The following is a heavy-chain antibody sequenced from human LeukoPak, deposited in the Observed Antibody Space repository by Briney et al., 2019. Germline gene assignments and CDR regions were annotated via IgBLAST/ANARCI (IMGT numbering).Heavy chain of an antibody. V-gene: IGHV3-7*01. J-gene: IGHJ5*02. CDR2: IKQDGSEK. D-gene: IGHD6-13*01. Sequence: GGSLRLSCAASGFTFSSYWMSWVRQAPGKGLEWVANIKQDGSEKYYVDSVKGRFTISRDNAKNSLYLQMNSLRAEDTAVYYCARDGGGIAAAGTDWFDPWGQRTLVTVSS. CDR3: ARDGGGIAAAGTDWFDP. CDR1: GFTFSSYW.